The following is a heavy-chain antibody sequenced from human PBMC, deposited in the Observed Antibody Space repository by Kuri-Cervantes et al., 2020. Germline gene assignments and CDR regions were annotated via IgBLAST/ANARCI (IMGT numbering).Heavy chain of an antibody. CDR3: ARDSKKPAAAEPQYWYFDI. V-gene: IGHV4-38-2*02. CDR1: GYSISSGYY. Sequence: SQTLSLTCAVSGYSISSGYYWGWIRQPPGKGLEWIGSIYHSGSTYYNPSLKSRVTISVDTSKNQFSLKLSSVTAADTAVYYCARDSKKPAAAEPQYWYFDIWGRGTLVTVSS. D-gene: IGHD6-13*01. CDR2: IYHSGST. J-gene: IGHJ2*01.